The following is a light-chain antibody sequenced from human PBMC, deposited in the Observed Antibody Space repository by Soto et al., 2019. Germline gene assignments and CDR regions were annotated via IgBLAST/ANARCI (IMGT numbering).Light chain of an antibody. Sequence: DIQMTQSPSYVYASVGDRVTITCRASQGIGSWLAWYQQKPGNAPKLLIYAASSMPSGVPSRFSGSGSGTEFTLTISSLQPEDFATYYCHQANNFPPYTFGQGTKVDFK. CDR3: HQANNFPPYT. CDR2: AAS. CDR1: QGIGSW. J-gene: IGKJ2*01. V-gene: IGKV1-12*01.